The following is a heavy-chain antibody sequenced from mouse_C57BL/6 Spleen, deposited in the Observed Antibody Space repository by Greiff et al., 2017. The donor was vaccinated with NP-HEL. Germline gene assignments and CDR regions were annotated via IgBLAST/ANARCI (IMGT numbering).Heavy chain of an antibody. V-gene: IGHV1-82*01. Sequence: VQLQQSGPELVKPGASVKISCKASGYAFSSSWMNWVKQRPGKGLEWIGRIYPGDGDTNYNGKFKGKATLTADKSSSTAYMQLSSLTSEDSAVYFCARGYYCGSSDNYWYFDGWGTGTTVTVSS. CDR2: IYPGDGDT. J-gene: IGHJ1*03. D-gene: IGHD1-1*01. CDR3: ARGYYCGSSDNYWYFDG. CDR1: GYAFSSSW.